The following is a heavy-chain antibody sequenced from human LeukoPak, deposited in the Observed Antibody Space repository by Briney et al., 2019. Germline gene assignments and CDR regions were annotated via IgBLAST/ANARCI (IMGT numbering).Heavy chain of an antibody. CDR2: IYYSGST. Sequence: SETLSLTCTVSGGSISSYYWSWIRQPPGKGLEWIGYIYYSGSTNYNPSLKSRVTISVDTSKNQFSLKLSSETAADTAVYYCARVPTTVPWSDAFDIWGQGTMVTVSS. J-gene: IGHJ3*02. V-gene: IGHV4-59*01. CDR3: ARVPTTVPWSDAFDI. D-gene: IGHD4-17*01. CDR1: GGSISSYY.